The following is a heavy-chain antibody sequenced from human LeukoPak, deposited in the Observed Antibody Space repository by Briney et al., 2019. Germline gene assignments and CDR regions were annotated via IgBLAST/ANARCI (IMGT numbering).Heavy chain of an antibody. CDR1: GYTFTGYY. V-gene: IGHV1-2*02. J-gene: IGHJ5*02. CDR3: ARVGCSSTSCHRWFDP. D-gene: IGHD2-2*01. Sequence: ASVKVSCKASGYTFTGYYMHWVRQAPGQGREWMGWINPNSGGTNYAQKFQGRVTMTRDTSIRTAYMELSRLRSDDTAVYYCARVGCSSTSCHRWFDPWGQGTLVTVSS. CDR2: INPNSGGT.